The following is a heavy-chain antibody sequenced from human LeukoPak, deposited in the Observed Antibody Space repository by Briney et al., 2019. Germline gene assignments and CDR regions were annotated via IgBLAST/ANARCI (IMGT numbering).Heavy chain of an antibody. D-gene: IGHD3-9*01. V-gene: IGHV4-59*01. Sequence: SETLSLTCTVSGGSMGGFYWSWIRQPPGKGLEWIGYFYYSRDTNYNPALKSRVTISVDTSKNQFSLEVNSLTAADTAVYYCARWNYDILTGYRYFDYWGQGTLVTVSS. CDR1: GGSMGGFY. CDR2: FYYSRDT. J-gene: IGHJ4*02. CDR3: ARWNYDILTGYRYFDY.